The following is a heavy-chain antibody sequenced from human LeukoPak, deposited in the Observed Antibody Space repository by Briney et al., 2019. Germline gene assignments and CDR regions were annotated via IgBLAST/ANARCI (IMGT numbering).Heavy chain of an antibody. CDR2: IYYSGST. CDR1: GGSISSSSYY. D-gene: IGHD1-26*01. CDR3: ARDSGSYLPVY. Sequence: SETLSLTCTVSGGSISSSSYYWGWIRQPPGKGLEWIGSIYYSGSTYYNPSLKSRVTISVDRSKNQFSLKLSSVTAADTAVYYCARDSGSYLPVYWGQGTLVTVSS. J-gene: IGHJ4*02. V-gene: IGHV4-39*07.